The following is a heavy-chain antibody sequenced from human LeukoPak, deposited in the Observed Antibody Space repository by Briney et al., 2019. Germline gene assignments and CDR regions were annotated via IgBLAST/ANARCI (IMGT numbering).Heavy chain of an antibody. Sequence: GGSLRLSCAASGFTFSNYPMHWVRQAPGKGLEWVSLISDDGRHKYYADSVKGRFTISRDNAKNTLYLQMNSLRAEDMAVYYCAREAYGDYDYFDYWGQGTLVTVSS. V-gene: IGHV3-30*04. J-gene: IGHJ4*02. CDR1: GFTFSNYP. CDR2: ISDDGRHK. CDR3: AREAYGDYDYFDY. D-gene: IGHD4-17*01.